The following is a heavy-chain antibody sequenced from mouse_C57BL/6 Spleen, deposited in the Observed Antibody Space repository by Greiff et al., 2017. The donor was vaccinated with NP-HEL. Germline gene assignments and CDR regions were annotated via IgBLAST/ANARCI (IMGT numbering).Heavy chain of an antibody. D-gene: IGHD1-1*01. Sequence: VQLQQSGAELMKPGASVKLSCKATGYTYTGYWIEWVKQRPGHGLEWIGEILPGSGSTNYSEKFKGKATFTADTSSTTAYMQLSTLTTEDSAIYDCARAFYYYGRGKGCAYGGQGTLVTVSA. CDR2: ILPGSGST. CDR1: GYTYTGYW. V-gene: IGHV1-9*01. CDR3: ARAFYYYGRGKGCAY. J-gene: IGHJ3*01.